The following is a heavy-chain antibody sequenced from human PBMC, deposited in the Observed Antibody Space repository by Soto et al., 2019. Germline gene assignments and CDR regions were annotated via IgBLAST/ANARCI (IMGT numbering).Heavy chain of an antibody. D-gene: IGHD3-22*01. Sequence: QVQLVESGGGVVQPGRSLRLSCAASGFTFSSYGIHWVRQAPGKGLEWVAVISYDGSNRYYADSVKGRITISRDNSKNTLYLQMNSLRAEDTAGYDCAKGGYYDSSGYLGWLDYWGQGTLVTVSS. CDR3: AKGGYYDSSGYLGWLDY. J-gene: IGHJ4*02. V-gene: IGHV3-30*18. CDR1: GFTFSSYG. CDR2: ISYDGSNR.